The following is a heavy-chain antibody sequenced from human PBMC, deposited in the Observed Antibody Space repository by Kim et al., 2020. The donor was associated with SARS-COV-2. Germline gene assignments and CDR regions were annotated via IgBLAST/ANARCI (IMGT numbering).Heavy chain of an antibody. V-gene: IGHV4-59*01. J-gene: IGHJ5*02. CDR3: ARELSTWPNWFDP. Sequence: NYHPSLKGRVTISLARAKTQFSLKLSSVTAADTAVYYCARELSTWPNWFDPWGQGTLVTVSS.